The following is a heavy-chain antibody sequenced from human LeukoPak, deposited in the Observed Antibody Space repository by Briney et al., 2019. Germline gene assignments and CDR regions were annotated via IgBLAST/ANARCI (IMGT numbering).Heavy chain of an antibody. D-gene: IGHD3-10*02. J-gene: IGHJ5*02. CDR1: VYTFTGYY. CDR2: INPNSGGT. V-gene: IGHV1-2*04. CDR3: ARDVFGDGWFDR. Sequence: GASVKVSCQASVYTFTGYYMHWVGQAPGQGLEWMGWINPNSGGTHYAQKFQGWVTMTRDTTISTAHMELSRLSSDDTAVYYCARDVFGDGWFDRWGQGTLVTVSS.